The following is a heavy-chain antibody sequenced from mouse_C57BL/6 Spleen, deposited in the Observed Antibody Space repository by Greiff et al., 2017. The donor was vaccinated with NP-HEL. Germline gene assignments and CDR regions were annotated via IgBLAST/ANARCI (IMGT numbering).Heavy chain of an antibody. CDR3: TREDYGSSYGYFDV. CDR2: ISSGGDYI. Sequence: EVMLVESGEGLVKPGGSLKLSCAASGFTFSSYAMSWVRQTPEKRLEWVAYISSGGDYIYYADTVKGRFTISRDNARNTLYLQMSSLKSEDTAMYYCTREDYGSSYGYFDVWGTRTTVTVSS. D-gene: IGHD1-1*01. J-gene: IGHJ1*03. CDR1: GFTFSSYA. V-gene: IGHV5-9-1*02.